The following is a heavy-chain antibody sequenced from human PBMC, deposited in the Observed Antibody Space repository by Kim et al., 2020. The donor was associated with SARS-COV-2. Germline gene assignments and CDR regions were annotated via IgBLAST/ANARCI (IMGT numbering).Heavy chain of an antibody. CDR2: ISSSGSTI. V-gene: IGHV3-11*01. Sequence: GGSLRLSCAASGFTFSDYHMSWIRQAPGKGLEWVSYISSSGSTIYYADSVKGRFTISRDNAKNSLYLQMNSLRAEDTAVYYRARDGGSGKRNAFDIWGQGTMVTVSS. D-gene: IGHD3-10*01. CDR1: GFTFSDYH. J-gene: IGHJ3*02. CDR3: ARDGGSGKRNAFDI.